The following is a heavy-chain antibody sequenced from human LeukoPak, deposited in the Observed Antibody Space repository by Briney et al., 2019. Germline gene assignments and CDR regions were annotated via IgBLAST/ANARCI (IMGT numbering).Heavy chain of an antibody. CDR1: GFIFSDYA. CDR3: AGVPPSSSSMGYAFDI. V-gene: IGHV3-21*01. CDR2: ISGPGSST. D-gene: IGHD6-13*01. Sequence: GGSLRLSCAASGFIFSDYALHWVRQAPGKLEWVSGISGPGSSTYYADSVKGRFTISGDNAKNSLYLQMNSLRAEDTAVYYCAGVPPSSSSMGYAFDIWGQGTMVTVSS. J-gene: IGHJ3*02.